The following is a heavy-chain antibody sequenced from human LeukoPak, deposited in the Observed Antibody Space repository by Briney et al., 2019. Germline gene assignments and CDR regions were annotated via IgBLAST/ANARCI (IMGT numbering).Heavy chain of an antibody. D-gene: IGHD6-13*01. CDR1: GYTFTVYY. CDR2: INPNSGGT. J-gene: IGHJ4*02. V-gene: IGHV1-2*02. CDR3: ARDLSIAAAGIDY. Sequence: VASVKVSCKASGYTFTVYYMHWVRQAPGQGLERMGWINPNSGGTNYAQKFQGRVTMTRDTSISTAYMELSRLRSDDTAVYYCARDLSIAAAGIDYWGQGTLVTVSS.